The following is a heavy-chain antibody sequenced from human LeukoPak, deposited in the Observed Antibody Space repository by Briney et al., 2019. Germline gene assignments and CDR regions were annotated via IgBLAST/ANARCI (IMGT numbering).Heavy chain of an antibody. Sequence: VASVKVSCKASGYTFTSYGISWVRQAPGQGLEWMGWFNPKSGATKFAQRFQGRVTMTRDTSIATAYMDLNSLTSDDTAVYYCARSSPANYFDTSGYTFDFWGQGTLVTVSS. CDR2: FNPKSGAT. CDR3: ARSSPANYFDTSGYTFDF. V-gene: IGHV1-2*02. J-gene: IGHJ4*02. CDR1: GYTFTSYG. D-gene: IGHD3-22*01.